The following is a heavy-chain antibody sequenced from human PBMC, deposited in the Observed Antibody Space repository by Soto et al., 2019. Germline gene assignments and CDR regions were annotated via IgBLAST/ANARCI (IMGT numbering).Heavy chain of an antibody. CDR2: MNPNSGNT. Sequence: ASLNVSCKASGYTFASYDINWVRQATGQGLEWMGWMNPNSGNTGYAQKFQGRVTMTRNTSISTAYMELSSLRSEDTAVYYCETSIKEYSSSLWTDWGQGTLVTVSS. CDR3: ETSIKEYSSSLWTD. V-gene: IGHV1-8*01. J-gene: IGHJ4*02. D-gene: IGHD6-13*01. CDR1: GYTFASYD.